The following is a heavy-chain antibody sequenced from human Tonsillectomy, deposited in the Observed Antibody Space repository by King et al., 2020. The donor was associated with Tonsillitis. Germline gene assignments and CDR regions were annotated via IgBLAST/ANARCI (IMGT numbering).Heavy chain of an antibody. Sequence: VQLVESGGGLVQPGGSLRLSCAASGFALSSYWMTWVRQAPGKGLEWVADIKQDGGEKVYVDSVKGRFTISRDNAKNSLYLQMNSLSAEDTALYYCARDTASCSRTNCNWGAFDIWGQGTMVTVSS. CDR2: IKQDGGEK. CDR3: ARDTASCSRTNCNWGAFDI. V-gene: IGHV3-7*01. J-gene: IGHJ3*02. D-gene: IGHD2-2*01. CDR1: GFALSSYW.